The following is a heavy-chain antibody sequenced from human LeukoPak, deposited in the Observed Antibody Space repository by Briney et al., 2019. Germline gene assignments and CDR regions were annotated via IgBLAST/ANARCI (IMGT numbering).Heavy chain of an antibody. CDR1: GGSISSGDYY. D-gene: IGHD6-13*01. V-gene: IGHV4-61*08. J-gene: IGHJ4*02. Sequence: PSETLSLTCTVSGGSISSGDYYWSWIRQPPGKGLEWIGYIYYSGSTNYNPSLKSRVTISVDTSKNQFSLKLSSVTAADTAVYYCARAKGKQLRASYNYYFDYWGQGTLVTVSS. CDR2: IYYSGST. CDR3: ARAKGKQLRASYNYYFDY.